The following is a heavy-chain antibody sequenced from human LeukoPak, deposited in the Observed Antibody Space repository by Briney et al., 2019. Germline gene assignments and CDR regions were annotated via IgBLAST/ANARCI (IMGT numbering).Heavy chain of an antibody. Sequence: RASVKVSCKASGYTFTGYYMHWVRQAPGQGLEWMGWINPNSGGTNYAQKFQGRVTMTRDTSISTVYMELSRLRSDDTAVYYCAREGGCSGGACYAHFDYWGQGILVTVSS. CDR1: GYTFTGYY. J-gene: IGHJ4*02. V-gene: IGHV1-2*02. D-gene: IGHD2-15*01. CDR2: INPNSGGT. CDR3: AREGGCSGGACYAHFDY.